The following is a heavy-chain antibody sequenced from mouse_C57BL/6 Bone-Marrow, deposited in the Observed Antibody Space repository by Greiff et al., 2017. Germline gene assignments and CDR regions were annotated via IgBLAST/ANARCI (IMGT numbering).Heavy chain of an antibody. V-gene: IGHV1-64*01. CDR2: IHPNSGST. J-gene: IGHJ4*01. D-gene: IGHD2-3*01. Sequence: VQLQQSGAELVKPGASVKLSCKASGYTFTSYWMHWVKQRPGQGLEWIGMIHPNSGSTNYNEKFKSKATLTVDKSSSTAYKQLSSLTSEDSAVYYCARSRWLLNMDYWGQGTSVTVSS. CDR3: ARSRWLLNMDY. CDR1: GYTFTSYW.